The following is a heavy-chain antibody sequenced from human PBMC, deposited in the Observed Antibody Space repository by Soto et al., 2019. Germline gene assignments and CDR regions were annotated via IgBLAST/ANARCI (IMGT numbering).Heavy chain of an antibody. CDR2: ISYDGSKK. CDR3: AKAYSGPFDV. J-gene: IGHJ3*01. V-gene: IGHV3-30*18. Sequence: QVQLVESGGGVVQPGRSLRLSCAASGFTFSSYDIHWVRQAPGKGLKWVAVISYDGSKKYYADSVKGLFTISRDNSKNTLYLQVNSLRAEDTAVYYCAKAYSGPFDVWGQGTMVTVSS. CDR1: GFTFSSYD. D-gene: IGHD1-26*01.